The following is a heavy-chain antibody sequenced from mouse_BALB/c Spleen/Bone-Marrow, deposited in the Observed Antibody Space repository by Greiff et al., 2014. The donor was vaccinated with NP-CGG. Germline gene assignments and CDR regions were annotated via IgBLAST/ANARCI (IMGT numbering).Heavy chain of an antibody. D-gene: IGHD2-14*01. CDR2: ISPYNGDT. Sequence: EVQLQQSGPELVKPGASVKISCKASVYTITNYNIHWVKQSHGKSLEWIGYISPYNGDTGYNENFKSQATLTVDISSSTAYMELRSLTSEDSAVYYCTRGYSRFGPAMDYWGQGTSVTVSS. CDR3: TRGYSRFGPAMDY. V-gene: IGHV1S29*02. CDR1: VYTITNYN. J-gene: IGHJ4*01.